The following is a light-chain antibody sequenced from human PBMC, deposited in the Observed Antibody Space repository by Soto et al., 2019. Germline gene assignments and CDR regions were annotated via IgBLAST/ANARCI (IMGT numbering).Light chain of an antibody. CDR2: KAS. Sequence: DIQVTQSRSTLSASVGDRATITCRASQSISVWLAWYQQKAGKAPNLLIYKASRLESGVPSRFSGSGSETEFTLTISGLQPGDSATYYCQQYNSYSPTFGQGTKVDIK. CDR3: QQYNSYSPT. CDR1: QSISVW. J-gene: IGKJ1*01. V-gene: IGKV1-5*03.